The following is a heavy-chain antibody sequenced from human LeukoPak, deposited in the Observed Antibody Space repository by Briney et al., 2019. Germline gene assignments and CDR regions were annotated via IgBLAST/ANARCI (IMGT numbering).Heavy chain of an antibody. CDR3: AKETYSSSLHYYYYYYMDV. D-gene: IGHD6-13*01. Sequence: GGSLRLSCAASGFTVSSNYMSWVRQAPGKGLEWVAVISYDGSNKYYADSVKGRFTISRDNSKNTLYLQMNSLRAEDTAVYYCAKETYSSSLHYYYYYYMDVWGKGTTVTVSS. CDR1: GFTVSSNY. V-gene: IGHV3-30*18. J-gene: IGHJ6*03. CDR2: ISYDGSNK.